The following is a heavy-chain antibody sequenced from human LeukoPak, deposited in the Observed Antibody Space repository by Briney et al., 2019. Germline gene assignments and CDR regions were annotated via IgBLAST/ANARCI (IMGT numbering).Heavy chain of an antibody. V-gene: IGHV3-7*01. Sequence: GGSLRLSCAASGFTFSSYWMSWVRQAPGKGLEWVANIKQDGSEKYYVDSVKGRFTISRDNAKNSLYLQMNSLRAEDTAVYYCASQSDYYYGSGSYAFDIWGQGTVVTVSS. CDR1: GFTFSSYW. CDR3: ASQSDYYYGSGSYAFDI. D-gene: IGHD3-10*01. J-gene: IGHJ3*02. CDR2: IKQDGSEK.